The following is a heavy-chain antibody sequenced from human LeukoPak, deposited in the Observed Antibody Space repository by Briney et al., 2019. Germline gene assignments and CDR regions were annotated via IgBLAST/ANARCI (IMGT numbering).Heavy chain of an antibody. CDR1: GFTFSDYY. V-gene: IGHV3-11*01. J-gene: IGHJ3*02. CDR2: ISSSGSTI. CDR3: ARVILRMAVVAFDI. Sequence: SGGSLRLSCAASGFTFSDYYMSWIRQAPGKGLEWVSYISSSGSTIYYADSVKGRFTISRDNAKNSLYLQMNSPRAEDTAVYYCARVILRMAVVAFDIWGQGTMVTVSS. D-gene: IGHD6-19*01.